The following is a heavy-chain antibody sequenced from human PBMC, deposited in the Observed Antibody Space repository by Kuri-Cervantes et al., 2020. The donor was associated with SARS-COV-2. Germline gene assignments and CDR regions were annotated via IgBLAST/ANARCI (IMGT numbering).Heavy chain of an antibody. D-gene: IGHD3-10*01. Sequence: ASVKVSCKASGYTFTSYGISWVRQAPGQGLEWMGWISAYNGNTNYAQKLQGRVTMTTDTSTSTAYMELRSLRSDDTAVYYCARDPHYYGSGSSGPWGQGTLVTVSS. CDR2: ISAYNGNT. V-gene: IGHV1-18*01. J-gene: IGHJ5*02. CDR3: ARDPHYYGSGSSGP. CDR1: GYTFTSYG.